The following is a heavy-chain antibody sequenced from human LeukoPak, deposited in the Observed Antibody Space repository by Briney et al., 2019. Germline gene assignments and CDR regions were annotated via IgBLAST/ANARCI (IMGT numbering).Heavy chain of an antibody. CDR2: IYYSGNT. D-gene: IGHD3-9*01. Sequence: PSETLSLTCTVSGGSISSYYWSWIRQPPGKGLEWIGYIYYSGNTNYNPSLKSRVTISVDTSKNQFSLKLSSVTAADTAMYYCARRGVYYDILTGYYLPYWYFDLWGRGTLVTVSS. J-gene: IGHJ2*01. CDR1: GGSISSYY. CDR3: ARRGVYYDILTGYYLPYWYFDL. V-gene: IGHV4-59*01.